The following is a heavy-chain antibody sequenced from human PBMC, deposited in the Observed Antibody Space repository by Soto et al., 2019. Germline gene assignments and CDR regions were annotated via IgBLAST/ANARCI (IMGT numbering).Heavy chain of an antibody. J-gene: IGHJ4*02. CDR1: GFTFISYS. CDR2: ISSSSSYI. CDR3: ARLTSYGSSVYYCY. Sequence: EVQLVESGGGLVKPGGSLRLSCAASGFTFISYSMTWVRQAPGKGLEWVSSISSSSSYIYYADSVKGRFTISRDNAKNAMYLQMNSLRAEDTAVYYCARLTSYGSSVYYCYWGQGTLVTVSS. D-gene: IGHD3-22*01. V-gene: IGHV3-21*01.